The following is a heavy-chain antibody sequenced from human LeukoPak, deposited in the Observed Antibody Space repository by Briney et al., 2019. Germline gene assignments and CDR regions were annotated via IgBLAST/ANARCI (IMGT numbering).Heavy chain of an antibody. V-gene: IGHV1-2*02. Sequence: ASVKVSCKASGYTFTGYYMHWVRQAPGQRLEWMGWINPNSGGTNYAQKFQGRVTMTRDTSISTAYMELSRLRSDDTAVYYCALGRSSGWYYFDYWGQGTLVTVSS. CDR1: GYTFTGYY. J-gene: IGHJ4*02. CDR3: ALGRSSGWYYFDY. D-gene: IGHD6-19*01. CDR2: INPNSGGT.